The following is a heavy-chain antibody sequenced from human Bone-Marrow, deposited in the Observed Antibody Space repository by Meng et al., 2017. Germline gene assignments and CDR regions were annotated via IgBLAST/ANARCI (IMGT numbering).Heavy chain of an antibody. Sequence: VPLAQAGAEVKTPGASMKVSCKPSGYNFPSYYLPWVRQAPGQGLEWMGRIDPKNGDTHYAQKFQGRVTMTGDTSISTAYMDLSGLRSDDTAVYYRARDEDISAAGKLFGDYWGQGTLVTVSS. D-gene: IGHD6-13*01. J-gene: IGHJ4*02. CDR3: ARDEDISAAGKLFGDY. CDR1: GYNFPSYY. V-gene: IGHV1-2*06. CDR2: IDPKNGDT.